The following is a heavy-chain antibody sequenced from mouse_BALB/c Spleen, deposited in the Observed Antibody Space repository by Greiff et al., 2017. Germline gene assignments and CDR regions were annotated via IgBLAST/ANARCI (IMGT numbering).Heavy chain of an antibody. CDR3: ARSYYSLDY. V-gene: IGHV1-69*01. CDR1: GYTFTDYW. J-gene: IGHJ2*01. CDR2: IDTSDSYT. D-gene: IGHD2-12*01. Sequence: VQLQQPGAELVMPGASVKMSCKASGYTFTDYWMHWVKQRPGQGLEWIGAIDTSDSYTSYNQKFKGKATLTVDESSSTAYMQLSSLTSEDSAVYYCARSYYSLDYWGQGTTLTVSS.